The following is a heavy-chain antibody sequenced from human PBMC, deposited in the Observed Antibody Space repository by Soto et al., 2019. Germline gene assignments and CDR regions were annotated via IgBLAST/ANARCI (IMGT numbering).Heavy chain of an antibody. CDR1: GYTFTSYG. J-gene: IGHJ4*02. D-gene: IGHD6-6*01. CDR3: ARHGEQLVALDY. CDR2: ISAYNGNT. Sequence: ASVKVSCKASGYTFTSYGISWVRQAPGQGLEWMGWISAYNGNTNYAQKLQGRVTISADKSISTAYLQWSSLKASDTAMYYCARHGEQLVALDYWGQGTLVTVSS. V-gene: IGHV1-18*01.